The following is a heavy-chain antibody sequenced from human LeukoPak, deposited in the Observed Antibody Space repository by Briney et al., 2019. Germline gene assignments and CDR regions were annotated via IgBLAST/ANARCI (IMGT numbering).Heavy chain of an antibody. CDR3: ARESGYYDSSGGWYFDY. J-gene: IGHJ4*02. D-gene: IGHD3-22*01. V-gene: IGHV4-59*01. Sequence: PSETLSLTCTVSGGSISSYYWSWIRQPPGKGLEWIGYIYYSGSTNYNPSLKSRVTISVDTSKNQFSLKLSSVTAADTAVYYCARESGYYDSSGGWYFDYWGQGTLVTVSS. CDR1: GGSISSYY. CDR2: IYYSGST.